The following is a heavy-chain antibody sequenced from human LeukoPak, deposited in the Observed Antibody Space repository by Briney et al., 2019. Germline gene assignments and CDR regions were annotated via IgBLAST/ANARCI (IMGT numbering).Heavy chain of an antibody. J-gene: IGHJ4*02. D-gene: IGHD6-6*01. CDR2: IIPIFGTA. CDR1: GYTFTGYY. Sequence: SVKVSCKASGYTFTGYYMHWVRQAPGQGLEWMGGIIPIFGTANYAQKFQGRVTITTDESTSTAYMELSSLRSEDTAVYYCASGATIAARHFDYWGQGTLVTVSS. CDR3: ASGATIAARHFDY. V-gene: IGHV1-69*05.